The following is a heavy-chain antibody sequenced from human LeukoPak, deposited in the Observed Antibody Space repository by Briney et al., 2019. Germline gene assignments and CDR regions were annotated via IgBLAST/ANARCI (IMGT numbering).Heavy chain of an antibody. Sequence: SVKVSCKASGGTFSSYAISWVRQAPGQGLEWMGGIMPIFGTANYAQKFQGRVTITADESTSTAYMELSSLRSEDTAVYYCARVRTVQLDAGPPELDGPYFDYWGQGTLVTVSS. D-gene: IGHD1-1*01. CDR2: IMPIFGTA. CDR1: GGTFSSYA. J-gene: IGHJ4*02. V-gene: IGHV1-69*01. CDR3: ARVRTVQLDAGPPELDGPYFDY.